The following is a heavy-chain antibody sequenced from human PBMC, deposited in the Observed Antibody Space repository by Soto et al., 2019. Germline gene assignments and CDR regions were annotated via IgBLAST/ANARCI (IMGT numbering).Heavy chain of an antibody. CDR3: ATLYGPFDI. Sequence: EVQLVESGGGLVQPGGSLRLSCAVSGFTFSNYWMHWVRQAPGKGLVWVSLVNSDGSNTQYADSVKGRFTISRDNAENTLYLQMNSLRAEDTAVYYCATLYGPFDIWGQGTLVTVSS. D-gene: IGHD3-16*01. J-gene: IGHJ3*02. CDR2: VNSDGSNT. CDR1: GFTFSNYW. V-gene: IGHV3-74*03.